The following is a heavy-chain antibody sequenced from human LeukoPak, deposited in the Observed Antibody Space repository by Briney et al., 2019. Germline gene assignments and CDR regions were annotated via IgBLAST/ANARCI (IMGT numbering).Heavy chain of an antibody. J-gene: IGHJ4*02. CDR1: GFSAFGLSSYA. D-gene: IGHD5-24*01. V-gene: IGHV3-23*01. Sequence: GGSLRLSCVASGFSAFGLSSYAMSWVRQAPGKGLEWVSAISGSGGSTYYADSVKGRFTISRDNSKNTLYLQMNSLRAEDTAVYYCANPPVEMATIEDYWGQGTLVTVSS. CDR2: ISGSGGST. CDR3: ANPPVEMATIEDY.